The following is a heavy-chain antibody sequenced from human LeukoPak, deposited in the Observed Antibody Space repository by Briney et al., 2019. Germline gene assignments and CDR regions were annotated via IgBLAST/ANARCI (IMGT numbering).Heavy chain of an antibody. D-gene: IGHD6-19*01. CDR2: ISSSSSYI. V-gene: IGHV3-21*01. CDR1: GFTFSSYS. CDR3: AYGTGWFFNY. J-gene: IGHJ4*02. Sequence: GGSLRLSCVASGFTFSSYSMNWVRQAPGKGLEWVSSISSSSSYIYYADSVKGRFTISRDNAKNTLYLHMNSLRAEDTAVYYCAYGTGWFFNYWGQGTLVTVSS.